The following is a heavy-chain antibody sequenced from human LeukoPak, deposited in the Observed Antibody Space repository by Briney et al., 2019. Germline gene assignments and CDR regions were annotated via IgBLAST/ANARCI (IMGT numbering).Heavy chain of an antibody. D-gene: IGHD6-19*01. V-gene: IGHV3-30-3*01. CDR3: AKDRGIAVVGRYDYFDY. CDR2: ISYDGSNK. CDR1: GFTFSSYA. J-gene: IGHJ4*02. Sequence: GGSLRLSCAASGFTFSSYAMHWVRQAPGKGLEWVAVISYDGSNKYYADSVKGRFTISRDNSKNTLYLQMNSLRAEDTAVYYCAKDRGIAVVGRYDYFDYWGQGILVTVSS.